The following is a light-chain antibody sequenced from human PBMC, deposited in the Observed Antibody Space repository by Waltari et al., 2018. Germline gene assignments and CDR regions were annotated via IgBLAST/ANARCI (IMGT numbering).Light chain of an antibody. J-gene: IGKJ4*01. CDR3: QHYNNWPLT. Sequence: EIVLRQSPATLAGCPVESTTLSCRASQSVSSSLAWYQQKPGQAPRLLIYGASARATGIPTRFSGSGSGTEFTLTISGLQSEDFAVYYCQHYNNWPLTFGGGTKVDIK. V-gene: IGKV3-15*01. CDR1: QSVSSS. CDR2: GAS.